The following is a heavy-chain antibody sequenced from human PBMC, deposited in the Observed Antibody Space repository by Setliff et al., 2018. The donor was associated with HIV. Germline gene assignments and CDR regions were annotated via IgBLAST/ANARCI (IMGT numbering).Heavy chain of an antibody. Sequence: PSETLSLTCTVSSGSISSYYWSWIRQPAGKGLEWIGRINTSGSTNYNPSLKSRVAMPVDTSKNQFSLKVTSVTAADTAVYYCARGRKSYYDSSGYYYFDYWGQGTLVTVSS. CDR1: SGSISSYY. V-gene: IGHV4-4*07. D-gene: IGHD3-22*01. CDR2: INTSGST. CDR3: ARGRKSYYDSSGYYYFDY. J-gene: IGHJ4*02.